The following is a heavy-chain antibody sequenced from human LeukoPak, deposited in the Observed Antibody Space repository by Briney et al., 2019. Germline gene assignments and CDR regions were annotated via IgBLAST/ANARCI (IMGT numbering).Heavy chain of an antibody. J-gene: IGHJ4*02. V-gene: IGHV3-48*04. D-gene: IGHD3-3*01. CDR2: ISGI. CDR3: ARTTRGDYYFDY. Sequence: GGSLRLSCAASGFTFSSYAMSWVRQAPGKGPEWIAYISGIFYADSVQGRFTISRDNAKNSVYLQLNDLRADDTAVYYCARTTRGDYYFDYWGQGTVVTVSS. CDR1: GFTFSSYA.